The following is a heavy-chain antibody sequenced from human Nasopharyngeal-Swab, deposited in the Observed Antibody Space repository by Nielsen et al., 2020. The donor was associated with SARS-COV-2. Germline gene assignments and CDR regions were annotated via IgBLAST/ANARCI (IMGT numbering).Heavy chain of an antibody. CDR3: ARDIGYSLLYGMDV. CDR1: GFTFSSYA. V-gene: IGHV3-30*14. J-gene: IGHJ6*02. CDR2: ISFDGSTK. D-gene: IGHD5-18*01. Sequence: GGSLRLSCAASGFTFSSYAMHWVRQAPGKGLEWVAVISFDGSTKYYADSVKGRFTISRDYSKNTLYLQMNSLRAEDTAVYYCARDIGYSLLYGMDVWGQGTTVTVSS.